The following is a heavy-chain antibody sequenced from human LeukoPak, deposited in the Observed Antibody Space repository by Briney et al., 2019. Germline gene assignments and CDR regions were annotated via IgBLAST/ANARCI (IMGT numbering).Heavy chain of an antibody. V-gene: IGHV3-23*01. J-gene: IGHJ3*02. CDR1: GFTFSNYA. Sequence: HSGGSLRLSCAASGFTFSNYAMSWVRQAPGKGLEWVSGISDSGFSTYYADSVKGRFTVSRDNPKNTLYLQMNSLRVGDTALYYCAKVDDILTGSPPHAFDIWGQGTMLTVSS. CDR2: ISDSGFST. CDR3: AKVDDILTGSPPHAFDI. D-gene: IGHD3-9*01.